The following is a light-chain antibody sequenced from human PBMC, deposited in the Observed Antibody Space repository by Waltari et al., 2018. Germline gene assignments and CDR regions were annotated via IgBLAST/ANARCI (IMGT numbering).Light chain of an antibody. J-gene: IGLJ2*01. CDR1: SSDVGGYNY. V-gene: IGLV2-14*03. Sequence: QSALTQPASVSGSPGQSITISCTGTSSDVGGYNYVSWYQQHPGKAPKLMIYDVSNRPSGVSNRFSGSKSGHTASLTISGLQAEDEADYYCSSYTSSTPVVFGGGTKLTVL. CDR2: DVS. CDR3: SSYTSSTPVV.